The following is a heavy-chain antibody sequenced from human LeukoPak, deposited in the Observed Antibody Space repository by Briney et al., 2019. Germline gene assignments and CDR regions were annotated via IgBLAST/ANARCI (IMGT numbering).Heavy chain of an antibody. CDR1: GGSISSSSYY. J-gene: IGHJ3*02. D-gene: IGHD4-17*01. V-gene: IGHV4-39*01. CDR3: AGATDYDAFDI. Sequence: PSETLSLTCTVSGGSISSSSYYWGWIRQPPGKGLEWIGSIYYSGSTYYNPSLKSRVTISVDTSKNQFSLKLSSVTAADTAVYYCAGATDYDAFDIWGQGTWSPSLQ. CDR2: IYYSGST.